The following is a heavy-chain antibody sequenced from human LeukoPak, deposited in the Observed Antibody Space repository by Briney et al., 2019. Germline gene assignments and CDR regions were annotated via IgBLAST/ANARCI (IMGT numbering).Heavy chain of an antibody. D-gene: IGHD2-8*01. V-gene: IGHV3-53*01. CDR1: GVTVSSTD. CDR3: VKKFTNILYSDY. J-gene: IGHJ4*02. Sequence: GGSLRLSCAVSGVTVSSTDMSWVRQAPGKGLEWVSVIFSGGGTYYTGSVKGRFTISRDNSKNTLYLQMNSLRVEDTGVYYCVKKFTNILYSDYWGQGTLVTVSS. CDR2: IFSGGGT.